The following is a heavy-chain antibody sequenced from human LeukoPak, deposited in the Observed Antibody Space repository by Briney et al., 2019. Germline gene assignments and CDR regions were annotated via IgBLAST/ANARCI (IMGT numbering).Heavy chain of an antibody. V-gene: IGHV4-30-4*01. D-gene: IGHD3-10*01. CDR2: IYYSGST. CDR3: ARSPSITMVRGATMGYFDY. CDR1: GGSTSSGDYY. J-gene: IGHJ4*02. Sequence: PSETLSLTCTVSGGSTSSGDYYWGWLRQPPGKGLEWLGYIYYSGSTYYNPSLKSRVTISVDTSKNQFSLKLSSVTAADTAVYYCARSPSITMVRGATMGYFDYWGQGTLVTVSS.